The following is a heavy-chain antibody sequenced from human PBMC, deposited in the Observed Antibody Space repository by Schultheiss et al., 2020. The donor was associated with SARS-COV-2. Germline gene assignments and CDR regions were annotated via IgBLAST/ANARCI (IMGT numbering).Heavy chain of an antibody. CDR2: IWYDGSNK. V-gene: IGHV3-33*06. J-gene: IGHJ4*02. D-gene: IGHD6-19*01. CDR1: GFTFSSYA. Sequence: GGSLRLSCSASGFTFSSYAMHWVRQAPGKGLEWVAVIWYDGSNKYYADSVKGRFTISRDNSKNTLYLQMNSLRAEDTAVYYCAKVSGWYNYWGQGTLVTVSS. CDR3: AKVSGWYNY.